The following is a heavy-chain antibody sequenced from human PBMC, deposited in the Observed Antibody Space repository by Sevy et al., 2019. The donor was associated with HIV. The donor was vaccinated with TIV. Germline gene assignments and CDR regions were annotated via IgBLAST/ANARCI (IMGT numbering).Heavy chain of an antibody. V-gene: IGHV1-2*02. CDR2: INSKSGAT. CDR3: ATEYSYDY. CDR1: GHTSSDYY. Sequence: ASVKVSCKASGHTSSDYYIKWVRQAPGQGLEWMGWINSKSGATSYPQKFQGRVTMTSDTSMRTAYMELSRLRSDETAVYYCATEYSYDYWGQGTLVTVSS. J-gene: IGHJ4*02. D-gene: IGHD4-4*01.